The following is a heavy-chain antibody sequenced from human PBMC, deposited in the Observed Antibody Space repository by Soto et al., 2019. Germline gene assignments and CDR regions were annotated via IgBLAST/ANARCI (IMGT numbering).Heavy chain of an antibody. Sequence: SETLSLTCSVSGGPLSSHYWTWNRQSPGKGLEWIGYVYFSGNTNYNPSLKSRVTISIDTSKNQFSLRLASVTAADTAFYYCGSVRPSGYVLSWGQGTLVTVSS. CDR2: VYFSGNT. V-gene: IGHV4-59*11. D-gene: IGHD6-25*01. J-gene: IGHJ5*02. CDR1: GGPLSSHY. CDR3: GSVRPSGYVLS.